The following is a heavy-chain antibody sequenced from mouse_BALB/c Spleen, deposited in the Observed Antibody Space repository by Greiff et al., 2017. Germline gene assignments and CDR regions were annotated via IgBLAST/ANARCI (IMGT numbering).Heavy chain of an antibody. CDR1: GYTFTDYW. Sequence: QVQLKQPGAELVMPGASVKMSCKASGYTFTDYWMHWVKQRPGQGLEWIGAIDTSDSYTSYNQKFKGKATLTVDKSSSTAYMQLNSLTSEDSAVYYCARGGYDDAMDYWGQGTSVTVSS. CDR3: ARGGYDDAMDY. CDR2: IDTSDSYT. J-gene: IGHJ4*01. V-gene: IGHV1-69*01. D-gene: IGHD2-2*01.